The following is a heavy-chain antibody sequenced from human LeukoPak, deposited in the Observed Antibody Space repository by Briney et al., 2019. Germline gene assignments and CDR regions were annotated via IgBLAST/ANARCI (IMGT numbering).Heavy chain of an antibody. V-gene: IGHV1-2*02. CDR1: GYTFTGYY. D-gene: IGHD4-17*01. CDR2: INPNSGGT. CDR3: ARVRDYGDYLFDY. J-gene: IGHJ4*02. Sequence: ASVKVSCEASGYTFTGYYMHWVRQAPGQGLEWMGWINPNSGGTNYAQKFQGRVTMTRDTSISTAYMELSRLRSDDTAVYYCARVRDYGDYLFDYWGQGTLLTVSS.